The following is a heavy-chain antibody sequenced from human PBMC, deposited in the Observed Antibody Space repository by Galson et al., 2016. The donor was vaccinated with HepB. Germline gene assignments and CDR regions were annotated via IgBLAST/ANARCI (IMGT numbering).Heavy chain of an antibody. Sequence: CAASGFTFSGYGMHWVRQAPGKGLEWVAADSMDGRRKFYADSVKGRFTISRDNSNNILFLQMSSLRVDDTAVYFCAKRHEYCPPVGCSVDYWGQGTLVSVSS. D-gene: IGHD2/OR15-2a*01. V-gene: IGHV3-30*18. CDR1: GFTFSGYG. J-gene: IGHJ4*02. CDR2: DSMDGRRK. CDR3: AKRHEYCPPVGCSVDY.